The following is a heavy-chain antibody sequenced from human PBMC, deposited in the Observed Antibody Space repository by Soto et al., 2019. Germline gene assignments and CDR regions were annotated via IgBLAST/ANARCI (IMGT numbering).Heavy chain of an antibody. CDR3: ARAPRGYRHRVDP. CDR1: GFTFSSYA. J-gene: IGHJ5*02. CDR2: ISYDGSNK. V-gene: IGHV3-30-3*01. D-gene: IGHD5-18*01. Sequence: QVQLVESGGGVVQPGRSLRLSCAASGFTFSSYAMHWVRQATGKGLERVAVISYDGSNKYYADSVKGRFTISRDNSKNTLYLQMNSLRAEDTAVYYCARAPRGYRHRVDPWGQGTLVTVSS.